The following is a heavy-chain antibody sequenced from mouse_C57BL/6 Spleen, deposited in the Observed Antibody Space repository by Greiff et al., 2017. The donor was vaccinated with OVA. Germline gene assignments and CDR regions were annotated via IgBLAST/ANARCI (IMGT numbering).Heavy chain of an antibody. CDR1: GYTFTSYW. D-gene: IGHD2-1*01. V-gene: IGHV1-69*01. CDR3: ARGRDYGNHDWFAY. Sequence: QVQLQQPGAELVMPGASVKLSCKASGYTFTSYWMHWVKQRPGQGLEWIGEIDPSDSYTNYTQKFKGTSTLTVDKSSSTAYMQLSSLTSEDSAVYYCARGRDYGNHDWFAYWGQGTLVTVSA. CDR2: IDPSDSYT. J-gene: IGHJ3*01.